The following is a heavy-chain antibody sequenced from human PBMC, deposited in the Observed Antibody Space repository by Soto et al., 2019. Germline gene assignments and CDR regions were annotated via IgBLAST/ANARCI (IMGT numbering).Heavy chain of an antibody. Sequence: QLQLQESGPGLLKPSETLSLTCTVSGGSMSTSYYWGWIRQPPGKGLEWIGSIYYSGSTYYNPSLKSRVPISVDTSKNQFSLKLTSVTAADTPVYYCATLWFGEADYWGQGTLVTVSS. CDR1: GGSMSTSYY. CDR2: IYYSGST. D-gene: IGHD3-10*01. J-gene: IGHJ4*02. V-gene: IGHV4-39*01. CDR3: ATLWFGEADY.